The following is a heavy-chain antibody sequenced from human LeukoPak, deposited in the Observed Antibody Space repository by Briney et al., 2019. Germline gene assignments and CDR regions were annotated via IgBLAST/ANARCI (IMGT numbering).Heavy chain of an antibody. Sequence: ASVKVSCKASGYTFTSYYIHWVRQAPGQGPEWMGIINPSGGSTSYAQEFQGRVTMTKDTSTSTVYMELRSLRSDDTAVYYCARGELEWLLYFDYWGQGTLVTVSS. CDR2: INPSGGST. CDR1: GYTFTSYY. CDR3: ARGELEWLLYFDY. D-gene: IGHD3-3*01. J-gene: IGHJ4*02. V-gene: IGHV1-46*01.